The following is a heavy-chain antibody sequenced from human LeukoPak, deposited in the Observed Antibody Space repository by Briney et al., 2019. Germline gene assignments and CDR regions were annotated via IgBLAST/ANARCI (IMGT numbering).Heavy chain of an antibody. V-gene: IGHV1-69*13. D-gene: IGHD2-15*01. Sequence: SVKVSCKASGGTFSSYAISWVRQAPGQGLEWMGGIIPIFGTANYAQKFQGRVTITADESMSTAYMELSSLRSEDTAVYYCARISCSGGSCYGFDYWGQGTLVTVSS. CDR3: ARISCSGGSCYGFDY. CDR2: IIPIFGTA. CDR1: GGTFSSYA. J-gene: IGHJ4*02.